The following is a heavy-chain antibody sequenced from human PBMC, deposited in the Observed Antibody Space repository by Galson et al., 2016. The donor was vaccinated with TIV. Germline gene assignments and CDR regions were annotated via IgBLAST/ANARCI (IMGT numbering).Heavy chain of an antibody. CDR1: GYSISSGYY. D-gene: IGHD2-2*02. CDR3: ARDCTSTTCHIYYYGMDV. Sequence: SLTCTVSGYSISSGYYWGWIRQPPGKGLEWIGNIYHTGSTYSNPSLRSRLTMSVDTSKNQFSLILSSVTAADTAVYYCARDCTSTTCHIYYYGMDVWGQGATVTVSS. J-gene: IGHJ6*02. CDR2: IYHTGST. V-gene: IGHV4-38-2*02.